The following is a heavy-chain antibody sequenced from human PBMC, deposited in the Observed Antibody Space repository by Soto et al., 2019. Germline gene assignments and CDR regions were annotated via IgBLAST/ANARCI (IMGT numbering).Heavy chain of an antibody. CDR3: ARVCSSRWGYYYYYMDV. J-gene: IGHJ6*03. D-gene: IGHD6-13*01. CDR2: INAGNGNT. Sequence: QVQLVQSGAEVKKPGASVKVSCKASGYTFTSYAMHWVRQAPGQRLEWMGWINAGNGNTKYSQKFQGRVTITRDTSASIAYMELSSLRYEDTAVYYCARVCSSRWGYYYYYMDVWGKGTTVTVSS. CDR1: GYTFTSYA. V-gene: IGHV1-3*01.